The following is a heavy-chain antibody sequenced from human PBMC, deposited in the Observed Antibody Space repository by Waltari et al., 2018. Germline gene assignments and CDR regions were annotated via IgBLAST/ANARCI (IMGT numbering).Heavy chain of an antibody. J-gene: IGHJ5*02. D-gene: IGHD5-18*01. CDR2: IYYSGST. CDR1: GGSISSGGYY. CDR3: ARGGSYGFQLGFDP. V-gene: IGHV4-31*03. Sequence: QVQLQESGPGLVKPSQTLSLTCTVSGGSISSGGYYWSWIRQHPGKGLEWIGYIYYSGSTYYNPSLKSRVTRSVDTSKNQFSLKLSSVTAADTAVYYCARGGSYGFQLGFDPWGQGTLVTVSS.